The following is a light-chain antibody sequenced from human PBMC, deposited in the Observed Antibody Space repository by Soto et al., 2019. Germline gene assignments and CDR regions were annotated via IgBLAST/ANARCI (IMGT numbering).Light chain of an antibody. CDR1: QSVSSN. J-gene: IGKJ1*01. CDR2: GAS. Sequence: EIVMTQSPATLSVSPGERATLSCRASQSVSSNLAWYQLKPGQAPRILIYGASTRATGIPARFSGSGSGTEFTLTISSLQSEDFAVYYCQQYNSWPPWTLGQGTKVDIK. CDR3: QQYNSWPPWT. V-gene: IGKV3-15*01.